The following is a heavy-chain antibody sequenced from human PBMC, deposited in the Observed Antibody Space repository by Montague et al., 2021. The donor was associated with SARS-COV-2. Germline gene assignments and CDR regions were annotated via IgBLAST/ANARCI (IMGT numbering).Heavy chain of an antibody. Sequence: SETLSLTCAVYGGSFSGYYWSWIRQPPGKGLEWIGEINHSGSTNYNPLLKSRVTISVDTSKNQFSLKLSSVTAADTAVYYCARVDRYWLRIPDYYYGMDVWGQGTTVNVSS. J-gene: IGHJ6*02. CDR2: INHSGST. CDR3: ARVDRYWLRIPDYYYGMDV. V-gene: IGHV4-34*01. CDR1: GGSFSGYY. D-gene: IGHD5-12*01.